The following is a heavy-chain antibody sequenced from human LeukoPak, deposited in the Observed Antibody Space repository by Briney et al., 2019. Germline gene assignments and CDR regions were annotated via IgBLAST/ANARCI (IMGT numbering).Heavy chain of an antibody. CDR3: ASRSGYSYGHFDC. Sequence: PGGPLRLSCAASGFTFSNYAMSWLRQAPGKGLEWVAAITSSGESTNYADSVKGRFTISRDNSKNTLYLQMNSLRAEDTAVYYCASRSGYSYGHFDCGGQGTLVTVS. CDR1: GFTFSNYA. CDR2: ITSSGEST. V-gene: IGHV3-23*01. J-gene: IGHJ4*02. D-gene: IGHD5-18*01.